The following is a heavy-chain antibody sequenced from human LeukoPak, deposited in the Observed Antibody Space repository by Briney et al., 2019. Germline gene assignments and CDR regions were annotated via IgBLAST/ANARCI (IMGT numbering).Heavy chain of an antibody. J-gene: IGHJ3*02. CDR3: ARGLVVGGTGVWAFDI. CDR1: GFTVSHNY. Sequence: GGSLRLSCAASGFTVSHNYMTWLRQAPGQGLEWVSVIYKVGNTFYADFVKGRFTISRDNSKNTLYLQMNSLRAEDTALYYCARGLVVGGTGVWAFDIWGQGTMVTVSS. CDR2: IYKVGNT. D-gene: IGHD1-26*01. V-gene: IGHV3-66*01.